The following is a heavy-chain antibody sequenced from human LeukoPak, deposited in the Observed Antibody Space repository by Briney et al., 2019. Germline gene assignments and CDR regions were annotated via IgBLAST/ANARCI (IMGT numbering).Heavy chain of an antibody. V-gene: IGHV1-18*01. Sequence: ASVKVSCRASGYTFTNYGITWVRQAPGQGLEWMGWISAHNGNTNYAQRLQGRVTMTTDTSTSTAYMELRSLRSDDTAVYYCARVRDSSGPHYDYWGQGTLVTVSS. J-gene: IGHJ4*02. CDR2: ISAHNGNT. D-gene: IGHD3-22*01. CDR3: ARVRDSSGPHYDY. CDR1: GYTFTNYG.